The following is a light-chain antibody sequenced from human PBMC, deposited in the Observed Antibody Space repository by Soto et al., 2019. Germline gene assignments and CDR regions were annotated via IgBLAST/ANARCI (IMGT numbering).Light chain of an antibody. Sequence: SYALAQPPSVSVAPRQTARITCGGKNIGDKDVHWYQQKPGQAPVLVVYDSTDRPSGVPERFSGSNSGSTASLTISGVEAGDEADYYCQVWDSRRDQCVFGGGTKLTVL. CDR3: QVWDSRRDQCV. V-gene: IGLV3-21*02. J-gene: IGLJ3*02. CDR2: DST. CDR1: NIGDKD.